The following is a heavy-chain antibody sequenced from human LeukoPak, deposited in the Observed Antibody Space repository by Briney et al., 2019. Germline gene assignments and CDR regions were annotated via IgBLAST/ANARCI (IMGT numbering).Heavy chain of an antibody. CDR1: GFTFVSYW. Sequence: GGSLRLSCAASGFTFVSYWMHWVRQAPGKGLVWVSRIYGYGSSTDFADSVKGRFTISRDNAKNTLYLQMNSLGAEDTAVYYCARDAPGNTALDYWGQGTLVTVAS. CDR3: ARDAPGNTALDY. CDR2: IYGYGSST. D-gene: IGHD5-18*01. V-gene: IGHV3-74*01. J-gene: IGHJ4*02.